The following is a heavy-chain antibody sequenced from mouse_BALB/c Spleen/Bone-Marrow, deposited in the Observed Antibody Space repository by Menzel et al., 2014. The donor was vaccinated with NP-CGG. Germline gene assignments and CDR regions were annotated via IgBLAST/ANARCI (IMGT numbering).Heavy chain of an antibody. CDR2: IWGDGST. J-gene: IGHJ4*01. D-gene: IGHD2-4*01. CDR3: ARDSFLITRALDY. Sequence: VKLQESGPGLVSPSQSLSITCTVSGFSLXGYGVSWVRQPPGKGLEWLGMIWGDGSTDYNSALKSRLSISKDNSKSQVFLKVNSLQTEDTARYYCARDSFLITRALDYWGQGTSVTVSS. CDR1: GFSLXGYG. V-gene: IGHV2-6-7*01.